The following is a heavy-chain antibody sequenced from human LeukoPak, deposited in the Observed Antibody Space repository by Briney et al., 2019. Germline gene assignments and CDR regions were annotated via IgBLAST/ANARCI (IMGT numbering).Heavy chain of an antibody. D-gene: IGHD6-19*01. V-gene: IGHV1-2*02. CDR3: ARVGSDSSGWRRFDY. Sequence: GASVKVSCKASGYTFTGYYMHWVRQAPGQGLEWMGWINPNSGGTNPAQKFQGRVTMTRDTSISTAYMELSRLRSDDTAVHYCARVGSDSSGWRRFDYWGQGTLVTVSS. J-gene: IGHJ4*02. CDR1: GYTFTGYY. CDR2: INPNSGGT.